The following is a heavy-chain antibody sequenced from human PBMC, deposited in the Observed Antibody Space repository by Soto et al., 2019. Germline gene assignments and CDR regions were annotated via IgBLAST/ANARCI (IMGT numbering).Heavy chain of an antibody. V-gene: IGHV4-30-2*01. CDR3: ARVRMKGGGKVGPNDYSYYFDY. CDR2: IYHSGST. Sequence: PSETLSLTCAVSGGSISSGGYSWSWIRQPPGKGLEWIGYIYHSGSTYYNPSLKSRVTISVDRSKNQFSLKLSSVTAADTAVYYCARVRMKGGGKVGPNDYSYYFDYWGQGTLVTVSS. CDR1: GGSISSGGYS. D-gene: IGHD5-12*01. J-gene: IGHJ4*02.